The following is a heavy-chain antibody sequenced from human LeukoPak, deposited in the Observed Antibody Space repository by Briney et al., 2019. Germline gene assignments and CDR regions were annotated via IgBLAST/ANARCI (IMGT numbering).Heavy chain of an antibody. J-gene: IGHJ1*01. Sequence: PGGSLRLSCAASGFTFSTYWMSWVRPTPGKGLEWVGNINQDGSKRYSVDSVKGRFTISRDNAKNSLYLQMNSLRAEDTAVYYCVRELIVGVAEYYHYWGQGTLVTVSS. V-gene: IGHV3-7*01. D-gene: IGHD2-8*01. CDR1: GFTFSTYW. CDR3: VRELIVGVAEYYHY. CDR2: INQDGSKR.